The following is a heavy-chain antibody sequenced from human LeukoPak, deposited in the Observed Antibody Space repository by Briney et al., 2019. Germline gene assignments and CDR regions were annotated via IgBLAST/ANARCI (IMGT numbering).Heavy chain of an antibody. D-gene: IGHD3-10*01. V-gene: IGHV1-69*05. CDR2: IIPIFGTA. CDR3: AWALGSHDAFDI. CDR1: GGTFSSNA. J-gene: IGHJ3*02. Sequence: SVKVSCKASGGTFSSNAISWVRQAPGQGLEWMGRIIPIFGTANYAQKFQGRVTITTDESTSTAYMELSSLRSEDTAMYYCAWALGSHDAFDIWGQGTMVTVSS.